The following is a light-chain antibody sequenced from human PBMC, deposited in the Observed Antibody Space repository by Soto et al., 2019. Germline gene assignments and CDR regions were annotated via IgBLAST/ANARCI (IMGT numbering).Light chain of an antibody. CDR2: GAS. V-gene: IGKV3-15*01. CDR3: HQYNSWPRGT. CDR1: QSINSN. Sequence: EVVMTQSPPTLPVSPGRRVTLSCRASQSINSNLAWFQQKPGQAPRLLIYGASSRATGIPARFSGSGSGTEFTLTISSLQSEDFAVYYCHQYNSWPRGTFGPGTKVEIK. J-gene: IGKJ3*01.